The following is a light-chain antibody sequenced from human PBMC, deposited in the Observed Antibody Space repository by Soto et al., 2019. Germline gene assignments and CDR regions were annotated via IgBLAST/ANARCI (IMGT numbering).Light chain of an antibody. CDR3: QQRSDWLT. CDR1: QSISSA. V-gene: IGKV3-11*01. CDR2: DAS. Sequence: EIVLTQSPATLSLSPGDRAILSCRASQSISSALAWYQQKPGQAPMLLIYDASDRATGIPARFSGSRSGTDYTLTISRLEPEDFAVYYCQQRSDWLTFGGGTRVEIK. J-gene: IGKJ4*01.